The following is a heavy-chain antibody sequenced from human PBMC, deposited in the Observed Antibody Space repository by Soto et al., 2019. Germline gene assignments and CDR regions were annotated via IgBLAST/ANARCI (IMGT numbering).Heavy chain of an antibody. V-gene: IGHV1-8*01. CDR2: MNPNSGNT. CDR3: ARGVDIAARPVLVDY. CDR1: GYTFTSYD. D-gene: IGHD6-6*01. Sequence: ASVKVSCKASGYTFTSYDINWVRQATGQGLEWMGWMNPNSGNTGYAQKFQGRVTMTRNTSISTAYMELSSLRSEDTAVYYCARGVDIAARPVLVDYWSQGTLVTVSS. J-gene: IGHJ4*02.